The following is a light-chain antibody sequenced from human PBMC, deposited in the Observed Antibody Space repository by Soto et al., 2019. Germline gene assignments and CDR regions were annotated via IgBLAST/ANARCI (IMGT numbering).Light chain of an antibody. Sequence: QSMLTQPPSMSGAPGQRVTISCTGSSSNIGAGYDVHWYQQLPGKAPRLLIFGNNNRPSRVPDRFSGSKSGTSASLAITGLQAEDEADYYCQSHDNSLSDTYVFGTGTKVTVL. CDR3: QSHDNSLSDTYV. V-gene: IGLV1-40*01. CDR2: GNN. CDR1: SSNIGAGYD. J-gene: IGLJ1*01.